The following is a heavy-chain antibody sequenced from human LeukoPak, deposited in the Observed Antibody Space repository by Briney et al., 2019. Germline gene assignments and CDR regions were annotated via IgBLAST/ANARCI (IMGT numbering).Heavy chain of an antibody. CDR1: GFTFSSYA. J-gene: IGHJ3*01. CDR3: AKDIWYVSSWLHAFDL. CDR2: MYSDGSTI. D-gene: IGHD6-13*01. V-gene: IGHV3-48*01. Sequence: GGSLRLSCAASGFTFSSYAMNWARQAPGKGLEWVSFMYSDGSTIHYAESVKGRFTISRDNAENSLYLQMNSLRPEDTAVYYCAKDIWYVSSWLHAFDLWGRGTMVTVSS.